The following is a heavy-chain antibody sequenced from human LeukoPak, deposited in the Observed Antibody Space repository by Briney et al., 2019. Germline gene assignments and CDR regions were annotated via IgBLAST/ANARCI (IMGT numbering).Heavy chain of an antibody. CDR1: GDSMYYYF. D-gene: IGHD3-22*01. V-gene: IGHV4-59*01. Sequence: SETLSLTCTVSGDSMYYYFWSWIRQPPGKGLEWIGYIYYSGNTYYNPSLKSRVTMSVDTSKNHFSLKLNSMTAADTAVYYCAGGVGFAGSDYSAEDYFDYWGQETLVTVSS. CDR3: AGGVGFAGSDYSAEDYFDY. CDR2: IYYSGNT. J-gene: IGHJ4*02.